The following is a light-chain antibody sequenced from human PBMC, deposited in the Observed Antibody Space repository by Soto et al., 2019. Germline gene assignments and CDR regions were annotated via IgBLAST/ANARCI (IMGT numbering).Light chain of an antibody. Sequence: EIVMRQSPATLSLSPGERATLSCRASHSVNSNLAWYQQKAAQAPRLLIYGTSTRATGIPARFSGSWSGTDFTLTISSLQFEDFAVYYCQQYNNWPRTFGQGTKVEIK. CDR3: QQYNNWPRT. J-gene: IGKJ1*01. CDR2: GTS. CDR1: HSVNSN. V-gene: IGKV3-15*01.